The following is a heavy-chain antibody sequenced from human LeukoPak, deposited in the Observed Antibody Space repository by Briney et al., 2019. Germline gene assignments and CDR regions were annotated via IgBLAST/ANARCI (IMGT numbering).Heavy chain of an antibody. D-gene: IGHD4-11*01. CDR2: ISYDGTNK. CDR1: GFTFSSYA. J-gene: IGHJ5*02. V-gene: IGHV3-30-3*01. CDR3: ASLYSTENWFDP. Sequence: GGSLRPSCAASGFTFSSYAMHWVRQAPGRGLEWVAVISYDGTNKYYADSVKGRFTISRDNSKNTLYLQMNSLRVDDTAIFYCASLYSTENWFDPWGQGTLVTVSS.